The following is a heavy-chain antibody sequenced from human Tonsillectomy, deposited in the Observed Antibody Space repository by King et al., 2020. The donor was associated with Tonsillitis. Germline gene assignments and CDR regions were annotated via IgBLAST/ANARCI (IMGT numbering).Heavy chain of an antibody. Sequence: QLVQSGAEVKKPGSSVKVSCKASGGTLSNYAITWVRQAPGQGLDWMGGIIPIFGTAEYAQKFLGRVTITADKATSTAYMELSSLRADDTAVYYCARGKCSNGSCYDWFDPWGQGTLVTVSS. CDR3: ARGKCSNGSCYDWFDP. J-gene: IGHJ5*02. CDR2: IIPIFGTA. V-gene: IGHV1-69*06. D-gene: IGHD2-15*01. CDR1: GGTLSNYA.